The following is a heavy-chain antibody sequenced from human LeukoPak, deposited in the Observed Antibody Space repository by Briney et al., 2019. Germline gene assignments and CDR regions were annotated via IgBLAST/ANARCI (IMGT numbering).Heavy chain of an antibody. V-gene: IGHV7-4-1*02. CDR3: ARDEERYFDWLPPPFDY. CDR1: GYTFTSYA. Sequence: ASVKVSCKASGYTFTSYAMNWVRQAPGQGLEWMGWINTNTGNPTYAQGFTGRFVFSLDTSVSTAYLQISSLKAEDTAVYYCARDEERYFDWLPPPFDYWGQGTLVTVSS. J-gene: IGHJ4*02. CDR2: INTNTGNP. D-gene: IGHD3-9*01.